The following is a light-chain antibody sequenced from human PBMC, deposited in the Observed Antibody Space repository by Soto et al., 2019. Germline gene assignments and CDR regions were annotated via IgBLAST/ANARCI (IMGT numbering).Light chain of an antibody. J-gene: IGKJ2*01. CDR1: QAISNF. CDR3: QNYNGAPYA. V-gene: IGKV1-27*01. Sequence: DIQMTQSPPSLSASVGDRVTITCRASQAISNFVAWYQQKAGKAPSLLIYGASTPQSGVPSGFSGRGSETAFTLTISSLQPEDVATYFCQNYNGAPYAFGQGTKLEIK. CDR2: GAS.